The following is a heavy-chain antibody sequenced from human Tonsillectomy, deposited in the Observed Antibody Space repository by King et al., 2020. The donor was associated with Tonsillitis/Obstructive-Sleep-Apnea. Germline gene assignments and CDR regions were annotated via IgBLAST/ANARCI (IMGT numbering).Heavy chain of an antibody. D-gene: IGHD5-18*01. CDR2: IYYSGST. J-gene: IGHJ4*02. V-gene: IGHV4-59*08. CDR1: GGSISSYY. Sequence: QLQESGPGLVKPSETLSLTCTVSGGSISSYYWSWIRQPPGKGLEWIGYIYYSGSTNYNPSLKSRVTISVDTSKNQFSLKLSSVTAADTAVYYCARTRYSYGYHFDNWGQGTLVTVSS. CDR3: ARTRYSYGYHFDN.